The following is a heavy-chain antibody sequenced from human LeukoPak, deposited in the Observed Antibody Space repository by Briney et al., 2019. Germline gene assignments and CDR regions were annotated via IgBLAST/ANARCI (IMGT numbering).Heavy chain of an antibody. CDR3: ATGYYVYVWGSYRYSFDY. CDR2: IIPIFGTA. CDR1: GGTFSSYA. J-gene: IGHJ4*02. Sequence: SVKVSCKASGGTFSSYAISWVRQAPGQGLEWMGGIIPIFGTANYAQKFQGRVTITADESTSTAYMELSSLRSKDTAVYYCATGYYVYVWGSYRYSFDYWGQGTLVTVSS. D-gene: IGHD3-16*02. V-gene: IGHV1-69*13.